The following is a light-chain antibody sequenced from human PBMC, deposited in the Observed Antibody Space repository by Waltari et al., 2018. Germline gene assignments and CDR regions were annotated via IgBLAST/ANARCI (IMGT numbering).Light chain of an antibody. Sequence: QSALTQPVSVSGSPGQSITISCTGTSSDVGRYEYFSWYQQYPGKAPRLIIFEVSDRPSGVSDRFSGSKSDNTASLTISGLQAEDEADYYCSSYTSSSTLVFGAGTKVTVL. CDR3: SSYTSSSTLV. J-gene: IGLJ1*01. CDR1: SSDVGRYEY. V-gene: IGLV2-14*03. CDR2: EVS.